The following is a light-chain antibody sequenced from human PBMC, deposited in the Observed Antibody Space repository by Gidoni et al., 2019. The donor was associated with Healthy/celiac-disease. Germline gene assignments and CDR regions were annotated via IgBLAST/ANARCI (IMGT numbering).Light chain of an antibody. V-gene: IGLV3-19*01. CDR2: GKT. J-gene: IGLJ3*02. Sequence: SSELTQDPAVSLALGQTVRITCQGDSLRSYYASWYQQKPGQAPVLVIYGKTNRPSGIPDRFSGSSSGNTASLTITGAQAEDEADYYCNSRDSSGNRVFGGGTKLTVL. CDR1: SLRSYY. CDR3: NSRDSSGNRV.